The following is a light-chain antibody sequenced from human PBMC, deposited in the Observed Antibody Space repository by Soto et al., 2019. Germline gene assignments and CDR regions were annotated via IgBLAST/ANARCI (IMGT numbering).Light chain of an antibody. Sequence: DIQMTQSPSTLSASVGDRVTITCRASQSISSWLAWYQQKPGKAPELLIYAASTLQSGVPSRFSGSGSGTEFTLTISSLQPEDFATYYCQQLNSYLALTFGGGTKVDIK. CDR3: QQLNSYLALT. CDR2: AAS. CDR1: QSISSW. J-gene: IGKJ4*01. V-gene: IGKV1-5*01.